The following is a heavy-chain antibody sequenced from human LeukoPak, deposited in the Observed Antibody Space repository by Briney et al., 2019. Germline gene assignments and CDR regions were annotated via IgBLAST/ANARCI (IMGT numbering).Heavy chain of an antibody. Sequence: SETLSLTCAVYGGSFSGYYWSWIRQPPGKGLEWIGEINHSGSTNYNPSLKSRVTISVDTSKNQFSLKLSSVTAADTAVYYCARSRPYGMDVWGQGWTVTVSS. CDR3: ARSRPYGMDV. CDR1: GGSFSGYY. CDR2: INHSGST. D-gene: IGHD6-13*01. V-gene: IGHV4-34*01. J-gene: IGHJ6*02.